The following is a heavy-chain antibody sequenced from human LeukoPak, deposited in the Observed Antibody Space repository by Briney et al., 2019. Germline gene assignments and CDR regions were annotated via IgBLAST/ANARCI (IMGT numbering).Heavy chain of an antibody. CDR2: IIPIFGTA. J-gene: IGHJ6*03. D-gene: IGHD3-10*02. CDR3: ARDPSVRGVIYYMDV. V-gene: IGHV1-69*06. Sequence: GASVKVSCKASGGTFSSYAISWVRQAPGQGLEWMGGIIPIFGTANYAQKFQGRVTITADKSTSTAYMELSSLRSEDTAVYYCARDPSVRGVIYYMDVWGKGTTVTISS. CDR1: GGTFSSYA.